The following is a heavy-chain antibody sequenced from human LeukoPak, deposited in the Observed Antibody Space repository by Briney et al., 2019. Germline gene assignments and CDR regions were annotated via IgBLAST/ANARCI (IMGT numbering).Heavy chain of an antibody. Sequence: PGRSLRLSCAASGFTFSSYGRHWVRQAPGKGLEWVAVIWYDGSNKYYADSVKGRFTISRDNSKNTLYLQMNSLRAEDTAVYYCAREYYYDSSGYYLTPFYYYYYGMDVWGQGTTVTVSS. V-gene: IGHV3-33*01. CDR3: AREYYYDSSGYYLTPFYYYYYGMDV. D-gene: IGHD3-22*01. CDR1: GFTFSSYG. J-gene: IGHJ6*02. CDR2: IWYDGSNK.